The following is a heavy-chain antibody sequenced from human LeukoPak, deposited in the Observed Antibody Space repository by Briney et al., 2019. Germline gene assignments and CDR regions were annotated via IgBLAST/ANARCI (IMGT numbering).Heavy chain of an antibody. CDR1: GYTFTSYY. CDR3: ARGPIGYCSSTSCFPYYYYGMDV. V-gene: IGHV1-8*02. D-gene: IGHD2-2*01. CDR2: MNPNSGNT. J-gene: IGHJ6*02. Sequence: ASVKVSCKASGYTFTSYYMHWVRQATGQGLEWMGWMNPNSGNTGYAQKFQGRVTMTRNTSISTAYMELSSLRSEDTAVYYCARGPIGYCSSTSCFPYYYYGMDVWGQGTTVTVSS.